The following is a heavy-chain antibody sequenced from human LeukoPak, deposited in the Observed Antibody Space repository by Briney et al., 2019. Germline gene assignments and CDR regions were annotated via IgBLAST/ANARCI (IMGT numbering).Heavy chain of an antibody. J-gene: IGHJ3*02. D-gene: IGHD2-15*01. CDR3: VRGAPTYCSGGSCYSGDAFDI. V-gene: IGHV3-20*04. CDR1: GFTFDDYG. Sequence: PGGSLRLSCVASGFTFDDYGMSWVRQAPGKRLEWVSGINWNGASIVYADSVKGRFTISRDNAKNSLYLQMNSLRAEDTTLYYCVRGAPTYCSGGSCYSGDAFDIWGQGTMVTVSS. CDR2: INWNGASI.